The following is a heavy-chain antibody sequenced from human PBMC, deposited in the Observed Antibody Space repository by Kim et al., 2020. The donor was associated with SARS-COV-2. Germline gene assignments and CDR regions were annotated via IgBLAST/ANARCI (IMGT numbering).Heavy chain of an antibody. CDR1: GGSISSSNW. D-gene: IGHD3-3*01. CDR3: ARDGGDLTIFGVLGRRKDYYGMDV. J-gene: IGHJ6*02. Sequence: SETLSLTCAVSGGSISSSNWWSWVRQPPGKGLEWIGEIYHSGSTNYNPSLKSRVTISVDKSKNQFSLKLSSVTAADTAVYYCARDGGDLTIFGVLGRRKDYYGMDVWGQGTTVTVSS. V-gene: IGHV4-4*02. CDR2: IYHSGST.